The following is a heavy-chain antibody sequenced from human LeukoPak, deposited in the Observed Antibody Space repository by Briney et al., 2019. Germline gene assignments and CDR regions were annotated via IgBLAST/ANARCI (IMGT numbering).Heavy chain of an antibody. J-gene: IGHJ4*02. Sequence: PGRSLRLSCAASGFTFSSYAMHWVCQAPGKGLEWVAVISYDGSNKYYADSVKGRFTISRDNSKNTLYLQMNSLRAEDTAVYYCARDYAPTGTNYFDYWGQGTLVTVSS. CDR2: ISYDGSNK. V-gene: IGHV3-30-3*01. CDR1: GFTFSSYA. CDR3: ARDYAPTGTNYFDY. D-gene: IGHD1-7*01.